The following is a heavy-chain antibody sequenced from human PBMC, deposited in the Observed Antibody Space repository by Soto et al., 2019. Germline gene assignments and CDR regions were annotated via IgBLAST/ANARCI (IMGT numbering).Heavy chain of an antibody. CDR1: EGSFSNYA. J-gene: IGHJ6*02. D-gene: IGHD1-26*01. Sequence: QVQLVQSGAEVKKPGSSVKVSCKTSEGSFSNYAISWVRQAPGQGLEWMGGIVPVFGSVKYAQNFHGRVTLTADTVTTTAYMELSSPRSDDTAVYYCARPANIAGRAGDHYYYYGMDVWGQGTTVTVAS. V-gene: IGHV1-69*06. CDR3: ARPANIAGRAGDHYYYYGMDV. CDR2: IVPVFGSV.